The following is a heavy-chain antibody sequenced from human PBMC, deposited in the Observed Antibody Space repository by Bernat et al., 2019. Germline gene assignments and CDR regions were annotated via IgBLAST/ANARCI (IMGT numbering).Heavy chain of an antibody. CDR2: IYSGGST. CDR1: GFTVSSNY. D-gene: IGHD2-21*02. V-gene: IGHV3-66*01. CDR3: ARVSDLKDARDAFDI. J-gene: IGHJ3*02. Sequence: EVQLVESGGGLVQPGGSLRLSCAASGFTVSSNYMSWVRQAPGKGLEWVSVIYSGGSTYYADSVKGRFTISRDNSKNTLYLQMNSLRAEDTAVYYCARVSDLKDARDAFDIWGQGTMVTVSS.